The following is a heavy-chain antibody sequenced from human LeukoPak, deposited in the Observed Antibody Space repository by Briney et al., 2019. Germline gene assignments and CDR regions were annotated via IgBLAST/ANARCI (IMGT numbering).Heavy chain of an antibody. CDR3: ARGVPAAPLYYFDY. Sequence: GASVNVSCKASGYTFTSYDINWVRQVTGQGREWMGWMNPNRGNPGYAQKFQGRVTITRNTSISTAYMELSSLRSEDTAVYYCARGVPAAPLYYFDYWGQGTLVTVSS. V-gene: IGHV1-8*03. J-gene: IGHJ4*02. CDR1: GYTFTSYD. D-gene: IGHD2-2*01. CDR2: MNPNRGNP.